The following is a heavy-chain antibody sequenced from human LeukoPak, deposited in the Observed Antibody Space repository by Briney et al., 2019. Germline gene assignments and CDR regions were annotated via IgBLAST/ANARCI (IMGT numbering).Heavy chain of an antibody. CDR2: IYYSGST. Sequence: SETLSLTCTVSGGSISSSSYYWGWIRQPPGKGLEWIGSIYYSGSTYYNPSLKSRVTISVDTSKNQFSLKLSSVTAADTAVYYCARISSGPALVDNWGQGTLVTVSS. J-gene: IGHJ4*02. V-gene: IGHV4-39*01. CDR3: ARISSGPALVDN. D-gene: IGHD6-19*01. CDR1: GGSISSSSYY.